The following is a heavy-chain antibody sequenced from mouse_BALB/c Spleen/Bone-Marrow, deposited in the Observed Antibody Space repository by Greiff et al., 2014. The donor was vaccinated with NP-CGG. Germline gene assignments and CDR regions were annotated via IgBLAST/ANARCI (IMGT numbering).Heavy chain of an antibody. CDR1: GYTLTDYA. D-gene: IGHD1-1*01. V-gene: IGHV1S137*01. CDR3: ARGLSYYYGTSYYFDY. CDR2: ISSSYGDA. J-gene: IGHJ2*01. Sequence: VKVVESGAELVRPGVSVKISCKGSGYTLTDYAMHWVKQSHAKSLEWIGIISSSYGDATYNQKFKGKATMTVDKSSNTAYMELARLTSEDSAIYYCARGLSYYYGTSYYFDYWGQGTTLTVSS.